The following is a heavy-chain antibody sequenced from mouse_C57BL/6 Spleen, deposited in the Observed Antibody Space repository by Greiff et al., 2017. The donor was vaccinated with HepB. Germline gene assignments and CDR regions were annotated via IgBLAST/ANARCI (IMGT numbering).Heavy chain of an antibody. D-gene: IGHD2-12*01. J-gene: IGHJ2*01. V-gene: IGHV1-82*01. CDR3: ARSYYSPFDY. CDR2: IYPGDGDT. Sequence: VQLQQSGPELVKPGASVKISCKASGYAFSSSWMNWVKQRPGKGLEWIGRIYPGDGDTNYNGKFKGKATLTADKSSSTAYMQLSSLTSEDSAVYFCARSYYSPFDYWGQGTTLTVSS. CDR1: GYAFSSSW.